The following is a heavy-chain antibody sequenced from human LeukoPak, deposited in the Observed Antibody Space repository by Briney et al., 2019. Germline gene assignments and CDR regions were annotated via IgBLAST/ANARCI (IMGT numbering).Heavy chain of an antibody. CDR1: GYTFTSYG. CDR3: ARGVDYDFWSGPIYYFDY. D-gene: IGHD3-3*01. J-gene: IGHJ4*02. Sequence: ASVKVSCKASGYTFTSYGISWVRQAPGQGLEWMGWISAYNGNTNYAQKLQGRVTMTTDTSTSTAYMELRSLRSDDTAVYYCARGVDYDFWSGPIYYFDYWGQGTLVTVSS. V-gene: IGHV1-18*01. CDR2: ISAYNGNT.